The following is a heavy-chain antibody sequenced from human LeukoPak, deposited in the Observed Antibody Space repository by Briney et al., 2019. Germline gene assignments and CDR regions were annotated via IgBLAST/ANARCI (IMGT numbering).Heavy chain of an antibody. CDR1: GFTFEDYG. D-gene: IGHD1-7*01. CDR3: ARGKNYHYYYYYMDV. V-gene: IGHV3-20*04. J-gene: IGHJ6*03. CDR2: INWNGGST. Sequence: GGSLRLSXAASGFTFEDYGMSWVRQAPGKGLEWVSGINWNGGSTGYADSVKGRFTISRDNAKNSLYLQMNSLRAEDTALYYCARGKNYHYYYYYMDVWGKGTTVTVSS.